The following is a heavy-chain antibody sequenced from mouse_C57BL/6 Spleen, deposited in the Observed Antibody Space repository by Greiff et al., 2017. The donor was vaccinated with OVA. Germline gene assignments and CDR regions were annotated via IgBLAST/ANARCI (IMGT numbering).Heavy chain of an antibody. Sequence: VQLQQSGPELVKPGASVKISCKASGYTFNDYYMNWVKQSHGKSLEWIGDINPNNGGTSYNQKFKGKATLTVDKSSSTAYMELRSLTSEDSAVYYCARNDGYFDVWGTGTTVTVSS. CDR2: INPNNGGT. CDR3: ARNDGYFDV. CDR1: GYTFNDYY. J-gene: IGHJ1*03. D-gene: IGHD2-3*01. V-gene: IGHV1-26*01.